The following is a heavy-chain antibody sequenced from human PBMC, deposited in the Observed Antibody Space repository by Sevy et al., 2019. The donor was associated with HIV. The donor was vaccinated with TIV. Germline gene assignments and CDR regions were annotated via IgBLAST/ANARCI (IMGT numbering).Heavy chain of an antibody. J-gene: IGHJ6*03. CDR3: AKEGEAYYYYYYMDV. D-gene: IGHD3-10*01. CDR2: ISGSGGST. Sequence: GGSLRLSCAASGFTFSSYPMSWVRQAPGKGLEWVSAISGSGGSTYYADSVKGRFTISIDSSKNTLYLQMNSLRAEDTAVYYCAKEGEAYYYYYYMDVWGKGTTVTVSS. V-gene: IGHV3-23*01. CDR1: GFTFSSYP.